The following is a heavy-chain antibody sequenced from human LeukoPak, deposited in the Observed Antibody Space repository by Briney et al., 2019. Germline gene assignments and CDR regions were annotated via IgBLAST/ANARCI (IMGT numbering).Heavy chain of an antibody. CDR3: ASRMTSGFSHYFDY. Sequence: SETLSLTCTVSGGSISSYYWSWIRQPPGKGLEWIGYIYYSGSTNYNPSLKSRVTISVDTSKNQFSLKLSSVTAADTAVYYCASRMTSGFSHYFDYWGQGTLVTVSS. J-gene: IGHJ4*02. CDR2: IYYSGST. D-gene: IGHD3-3*01. V-gene: IGHV4-59*01. CDR1: GGSISSYY.